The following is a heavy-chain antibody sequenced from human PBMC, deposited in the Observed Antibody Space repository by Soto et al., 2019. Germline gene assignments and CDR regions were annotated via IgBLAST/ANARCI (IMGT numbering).Heavy chain of an antibody. D-gene: IGHD2-2*03. J-gene: IGHJ4*02. CDR1: GFSFDDYG. CDR2: ISWNSGDI. V-gene: IGHV3-9*01. Sequence: EVQLVESGGGSVQPGRSLRPSCAPSGFSFDDYGMHWVRHGPGKGMEWVSGISWNSGDIYYADSVKGRFTISRDNAKRSLYLQMNSLRTEDTDLYYCAKDNDLDRDGPFDYWGQGILVTVSS. CDR3: AKDNDLDRDGPFDY.